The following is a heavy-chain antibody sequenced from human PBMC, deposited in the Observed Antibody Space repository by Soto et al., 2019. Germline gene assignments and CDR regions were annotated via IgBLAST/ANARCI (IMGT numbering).Heavy chain of an antibody. D-gene: IGHD3-22*01. CDR3: ANCGYVSSDRLLTDFQH. Sequence: PGGSLRLTCAASGFTFRTYDMSWFRQAPGKGLEWVSAISGSGGGTYYADSVEGRFTISRANSNNTLYLQMSRLRAEETAEYYYANCGYVSSDRLLTDFQHWGQGTMVTVSS. J-gene: IGHJ1*01. V-gene: IGHV3-23*01. CDR1: GFTFRTYD. CDR2: ISGSGGGT.